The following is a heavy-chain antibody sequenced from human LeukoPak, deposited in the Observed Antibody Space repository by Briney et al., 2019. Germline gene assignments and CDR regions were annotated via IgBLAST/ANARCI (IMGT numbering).Heavy chain of an antibody. CDR2: IIPLFGTA. J-gene: IGHJ5*02. CDR3: ARDKVRGSWFDP. CDR1: GGTFSGYA. Sequence: ASVKVSCKASGGTFSGYAITWVRQAPGQGLEWMGRIIPLFGTANYAQNFQGRVTITTDESTSTAYMELSSLRSEDTAMYYCARDKVRGSWFDPWGQGTLVTVSS. D-gene: IGHD3-16*01. V-gene: IGHV1-69*05.